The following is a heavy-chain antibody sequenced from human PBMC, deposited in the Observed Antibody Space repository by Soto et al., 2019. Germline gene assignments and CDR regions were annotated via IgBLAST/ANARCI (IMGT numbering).Heavy chain of an antibody. J-gene: IGHJ3*02. CDR1: GGSFSSSTW. CDR3: ARFLRSVLDAFDI. CDR2: IYHSGST. V-gene: IGHV4-4*02. D-gene: IGHD3-3*01. Sequence: SETLSLTCAASGGSFSSSTWRCGVRQPTGKGLESIGEIYHSGSTNYNPSLKSRVTISVDKSKNQFSLKLRSVTAADTAVYYCARFLRSVLDAFDIWGQGTMVT.